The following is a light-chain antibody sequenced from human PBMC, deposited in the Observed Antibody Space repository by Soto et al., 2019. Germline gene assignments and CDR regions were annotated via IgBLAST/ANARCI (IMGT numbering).Light chain of an antibody. Sequence: EIVLMQSPGTLSLSPGERATLSCRASQTLSRTYIAWYQQKPGQAPRVLIYGASKRATGIPDRFSGSGSGKDFSLTISRLEPEDFAVYYCHQYDNAPQTYGQGTKVEIK. CDR3: HQYDNAPQT. CDR1: QTLSRTY. V-gene: IGKV3-20*01. J-gene: IGKJ2*01. CDR2: GAS.